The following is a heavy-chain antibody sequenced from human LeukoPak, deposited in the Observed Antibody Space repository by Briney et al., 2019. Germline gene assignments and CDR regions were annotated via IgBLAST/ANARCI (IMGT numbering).Heavy chain of an antibody. CDR1: GGTFSSYA. CDR3: ARVSGTWIQLWPQEGNWFDP. J-gene: IGHJ5*02. CDR2: IIPIFGTA. Sequence: VASVKVSCKASGGTFSSYAISWVRQAPGQGLEWMGGIIPIFGTANYAQKFQGRVTITTDESTSTAYMELSSLRSEDTAVYYCARVSGTWIQLWPQEGNWFDPWGQGTLVTVSS. D-gene: IGHD5-18*01. V-gene: IGHV1-69*05.